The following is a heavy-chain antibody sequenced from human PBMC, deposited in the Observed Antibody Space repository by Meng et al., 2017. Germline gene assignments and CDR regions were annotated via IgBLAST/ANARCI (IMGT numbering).Heavy chain of an antibody. Sequence: QLQLWESGSELKEPGASVKVSCKASGYTFSTNVMNGVRQAPGQGLEWMGWINTKTGKPTYAQGFTGRLAFSLDTSASTAFLQINSLKAEDTAVYYCARAHSSGWYSFFDYWGQGTLVTVPS. D-gene: IGHD6-19*01. J-gene: IGHJ4*02. V-gene: IGHV7-4-1*02. CDR2: INTKTGKP. CDR1: GYTFSTNV. CDR3: ARAHSSGWYSFFDY.